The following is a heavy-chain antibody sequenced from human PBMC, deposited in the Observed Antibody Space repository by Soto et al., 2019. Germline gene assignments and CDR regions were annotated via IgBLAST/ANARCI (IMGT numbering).Heavy chain of an antibody. J-gene: IGHJ4*02. CDR2: IYSGGST. CDR1: GFTASRNY. Sequence: GGSLRLSCAASGFTASRNYVSWVRQAPGRGLEWVSVIYSGGSTYYADSVKGRFTISRGNSKNTVYLQMNSLRAEDTAVYYCAVLWFGEPARFDYWGQGT. D-gene: IGHD3-10*01. CDR3: AVLWFGEPARFDY. V-gene: IGHV3-66*01.